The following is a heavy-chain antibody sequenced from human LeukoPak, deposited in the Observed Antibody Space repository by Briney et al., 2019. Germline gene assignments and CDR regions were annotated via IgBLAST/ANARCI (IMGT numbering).Heavy chain of an antibody. J-gene: IGHJ3*02. Sequence: SETLSLTCAVYGGSFSGYSWSWIRQPPGKGLEWIGYIYHSGSTYYNPSLKSRVTISVDRSKNQFSLKLSSVTAADTAVYYCARGPLRYTYYYDSSGYSNDAFDIWGQGTMVTVSS. CDR2: IYHSGST. D-gene: IGHD3-22*01. CDR3: ARGPLRYTYYYDSSGYSNDAFDI. V-gene: IGHV4-30-2*01. CDR1: GGSFSGYS.